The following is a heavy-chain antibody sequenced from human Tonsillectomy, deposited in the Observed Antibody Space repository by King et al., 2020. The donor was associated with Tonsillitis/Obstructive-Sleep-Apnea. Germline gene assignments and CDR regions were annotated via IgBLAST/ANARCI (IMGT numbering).Heavy chain of an antibody. J-gene: IGHJ3*02. D-gene: IGHD2-2*01. Sequence: VQLQQWGAGLLKPSETLSLTCAVYGGSFSGYYWSWIRQPPGKGLEWLGEINHSGSTNYNPSLKSRVTISVDTSKNQFSLKLSSVTAADTAVYYCARGRCSSTSCYPQRIWGQGTMVTVSS. CDR1: GGSFSGYY. CDR3: ARGRCSSTSCYPQRI. V-gene: IGHV4-34*01. CDR2: INHSGST.